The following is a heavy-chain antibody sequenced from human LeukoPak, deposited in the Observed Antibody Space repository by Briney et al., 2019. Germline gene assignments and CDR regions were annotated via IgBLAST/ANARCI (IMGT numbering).Heavy chain of an antibody. CDR2: ISHSGTT. Sequence: SETLSLTCIVSGGSIRTYSWNWIRQSPGKGLEWIGYISHSGTTSYRSSLKSRVTISVDTSKNQLSLKLASVTAADTAVYFCARWDDSAWAFGSWGPGTLVTVSS. D-gene: IGHD6-19*01. CDR3: ARWDDSAWAFGS. CDR1: GGSIRTYS. V-gene: IGHV4-59*08. J-gene: IGHJ4*02.